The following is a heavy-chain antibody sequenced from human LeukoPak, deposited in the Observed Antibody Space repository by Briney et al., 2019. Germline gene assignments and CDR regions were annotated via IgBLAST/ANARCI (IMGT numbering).Heavy chain of an antibody. CDR1: GYTFTSYD. CDR2: MNPNSGNT. CDR3: ARGAGYYDFWSGYSMLDP. V-gene: IGHV1-8*01. Sequence: ASVKVSCKASGYTFTSYDINWVRQATGQGLEWMGWMNPNSGNTGYAQKFQGRVTMTRNTSISTAYMELSSLRSEDTAVYYCARGAGYYDFWSGYSMLDPWGQGTLVTVSS. D-gene: IGHD3-3*01. J-gene: IGHJ5*02.